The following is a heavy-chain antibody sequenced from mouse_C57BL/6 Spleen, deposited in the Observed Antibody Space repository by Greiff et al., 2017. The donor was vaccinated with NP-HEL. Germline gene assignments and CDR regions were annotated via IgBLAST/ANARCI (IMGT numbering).Heavy chain of an antibody. J-gene: IGHJ1*03. CDR3: ARGDWDDWYFDV. Sequence: QVQLQQPGAELVRPGSSVKLSCKASGYTFTSYWMDWVKQRPGQGLEWIGNIYPSDSETHYNQKFKDKATLTVDKSSSTAYMQLSSLTSEDSAVYYCARGDWDDWYFDVWGTGTTVTVSS. CDR1: GYTFTSYW. V-gene: IGHV1-61*01. D-gene: IGHD4-1*01. CDR2: IYPSDSET.